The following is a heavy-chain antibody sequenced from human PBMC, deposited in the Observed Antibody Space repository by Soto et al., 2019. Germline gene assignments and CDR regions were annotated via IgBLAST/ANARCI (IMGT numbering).Heavy chain of an antibody. CDR2: IDPRDSYT. V-gene: IGHV5-10-1*01. D-gene: IGHD2-21*01. CDR3: SRGRPEWGGGDF. CDR1: GYIFTTYW. Sequence: LGEPLKISCKGSGYIFTTYWIIWLRQTPGKGLEWMGSIDPRDSYTSYSPSFQGHVTISADKSNSAAYLQWSSLKDSDTAIYFCSRGRPEWGGGDFWGQGSLVTVSS. J-gene: IGHJ4*02.